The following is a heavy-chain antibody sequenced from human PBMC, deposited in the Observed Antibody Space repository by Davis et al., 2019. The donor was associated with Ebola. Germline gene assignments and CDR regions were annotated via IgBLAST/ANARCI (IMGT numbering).Heavy chain of an antibody. J-gene: IGHJ6*04. V-gene: IGHV6-1*01. CDR1: GDSVSTAG. CDR3: ARGWLRTGMDV. Sequence: LRLSCAISGDSVSTAGWNWIRQSPSRGLEWLGRTYYESKRYIDYAPFVRSRITINPDTAKNQLSLQVDSVTPEDTAVYYCARGWLRTGMDVWGEGTTVTVSS. D-gene: IGHD5-12*01. CDR2: TYYESKRYI.